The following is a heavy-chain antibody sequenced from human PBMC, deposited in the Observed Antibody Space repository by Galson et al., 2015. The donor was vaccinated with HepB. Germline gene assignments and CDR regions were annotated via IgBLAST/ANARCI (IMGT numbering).Heavy chain of an antibody. CDR2: IGTAGDT. V-gene: IGHV3-13*01. D-gene: IGHD6-13*01. CDR3: AREGLAAAETAFDI. CDR1: GFTFSDHY. J-gene: IGHJ3*02. Sequence: SLRLSCAASGFTFSDHYMDWVRQATGKGLEWVSAIGTAGDTYYPGSVKGRFTISRENAKNSLYLQMNSLRAGDTAVYYCAREGLAAAETAFDIWGQGTMVTVSS.